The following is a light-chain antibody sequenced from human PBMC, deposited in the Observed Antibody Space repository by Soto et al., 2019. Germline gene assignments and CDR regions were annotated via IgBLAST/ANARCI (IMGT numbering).Light chain of an antibody. CDR3: CSYAGSYTFYV. Sequence: QSALTQPASVSGSPGQSITISCTGTSSDVESYNLVSWYQQHPGKAPKVMIYDVSKRPSGVPDRFSGSKSGNTVSLTLSGLQAEDEADYYCCSYAGSYTFYVFGTGTKVTVL. CDR2: DVS. V-gene: IGLV2-11*01. J-gene: IGLJ1*01. CDR1: SSDVESYNL.